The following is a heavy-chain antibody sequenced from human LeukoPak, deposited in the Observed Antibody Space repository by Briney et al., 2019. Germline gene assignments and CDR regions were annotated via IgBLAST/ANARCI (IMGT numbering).Heavy chain of an antibody. V-gene: IGHV3-23*01. CDR3: AKDQVVVPAAKDY. J-gene: IGHJ4*02. CDR2: ISGSGGST. Sequence: GGSLRLSCAASGFTFSSHAMSWVRQAPGKGLEWVSAISGSGGSTYYADSVKGRFTISRDNSKNTLYLQMNSLRAEDTAVYYCAKDQVVVPAAKDYWGQGTLVAVSS. CDR1: GFTFSSHA. D-gene: IGHD2-2*01.